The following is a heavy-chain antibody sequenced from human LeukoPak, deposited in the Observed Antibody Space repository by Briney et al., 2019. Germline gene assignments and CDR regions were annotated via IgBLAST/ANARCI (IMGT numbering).Heavy chain of an antibody. CDR2: IYYSGST. Sequence: PSETLSLTCTVSGGSISSYYWSWIRQPPGKGLEWIGYIYYSGSTNYNPSLKSRVTISVDTSKNQFSLKLSSVTAADTAVYYCARGRSRSSSLGYWGQGTLVTVSS. V-gene: IGHV4-59*12. CDR1: GGSISSYY. D-gene: IGHD6-13*01. CDR3: ARGRSRSSSLGY. J-gene: IGHJ4*02.